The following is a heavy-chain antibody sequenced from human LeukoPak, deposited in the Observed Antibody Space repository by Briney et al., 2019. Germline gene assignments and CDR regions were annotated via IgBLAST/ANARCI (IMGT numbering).Heavy chain of an antibody. J-gene: IGHJ4*02. V-gene: IGHV4-39*07. D-gene: IGHD1-1*01. CDR2: IYYSGST. Sequence: PSETLSLTCTVSGGSISSSSYYWGWIRQPPGKGLEWIGSIYYSGSTYYNPSLKSRVTISVDTSKNQFSLKLSSVTAADTAVYYCARESDDNPIDYWGQGTLVTVSS. CDR3: ARESDDNPIDY. CDR1: GGSISSSSYY.